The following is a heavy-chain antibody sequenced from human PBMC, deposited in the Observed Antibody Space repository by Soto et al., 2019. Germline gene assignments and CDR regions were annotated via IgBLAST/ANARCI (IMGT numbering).Heavy chain of an antibody. D-gene: IGHD5-18*01. CDR2: IYYSGST. CDR1: GGSVSSGSYY. V-gene: IGHV4-61*01. CDR3: ASSSGNSYGYPDAFDI. Sequence: QVQLQESGPGLVKPSETLSLTCTVSGGSVSSGSYYWSWIRQPPGKGLECIGYIYYSGSTNYNPSLKSRGTISVDPSKNQFPLKVSPVTAADTAVYYCASSSGNSYGYPDAFDIWGQGTMVTVSS. J-gene: IGHJ3*02.